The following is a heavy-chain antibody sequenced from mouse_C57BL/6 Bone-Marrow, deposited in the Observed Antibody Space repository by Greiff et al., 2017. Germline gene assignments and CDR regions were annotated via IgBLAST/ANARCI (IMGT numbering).Heavy chain of an antibody. V-gene: IGHV1-80*01. Sequence: VQLQQSGAELVKPGASVKISCKASGYAFSSYWMNWVKQRPGKGLEWIGQIYPGDGATNYNGKIKGKAPLTADKSSSTAYKHLSSLTSEDSAVYFCARVGLMDYWGQGTSVTGSS. J-gene: IGHJ4*01. D-gene: IGHD4-1*01. CDR1: GYAFSSYW. CDR2: IYPGDGAT. CDR3: ARVGLMDY.